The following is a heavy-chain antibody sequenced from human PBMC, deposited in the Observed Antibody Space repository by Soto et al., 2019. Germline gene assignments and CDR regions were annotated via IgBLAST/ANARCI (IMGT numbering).Heavy chain of an antibody. CDR3: ARHPNLPYYDSSGYFYYFDY. J-gene: IGHJ4*02. CDR1: GFSFSDYN. Sequence: GESLKISCAVSGFSFSDYNMNWVRQAPGKGLEWVAVIWYDGSNKYYADSVKGRFAISRDNSKNTLYLQMNSLRAEDTAVYYCARHPNLPYYDSSGYFYYFDYWGQGTLLTVSS. V-gene: IGHV3-33*08. D-gene: IGHD3-22*01. CDR2: IWYDGSNK.